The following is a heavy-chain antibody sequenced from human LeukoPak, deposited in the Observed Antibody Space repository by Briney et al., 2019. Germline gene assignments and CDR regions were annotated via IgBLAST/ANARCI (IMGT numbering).Heavy chain of an antibody. CDR1: GDSISSSSSY. V-gene: IGHV4-39*07. D-gene: IGHD4-11*01. Sequence: SETLSLTCTVSGDSISSSSSYWGWVRQPPGKGLEWIGEIYHSGSTNYNPSLKSRVTISVDKSKNQFSLKLSSVTAADTAVYYCARRPTKTVTYYYYYYMDVWGKGTTVTVSS. CDR2: IYHSGST. J-gene: IGHJ6*03. CDR3: ARRPTKTVTYYYYYYMDV.